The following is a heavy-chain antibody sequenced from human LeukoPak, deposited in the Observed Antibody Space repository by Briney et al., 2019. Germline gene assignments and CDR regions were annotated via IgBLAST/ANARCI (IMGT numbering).Heavy chain of an antibody. D-gene: IGHD2-2*01. J-gene: IGHJ4*02. V-gene: IGHV4-30-2*01. CDR1: GGSISSGGYS. Sequence: SQTLSLTCAVSGGSISSGGYSWSWIRQPPGKGLEWIGYIYHSGSTYYNPSLKSRVTISVDRSKNQFSLKLSSVTAADTAVYYCARARGYCSSTSCYFDYWGQETLVTVSS. CDR3: ARARGYCSSTSCYFDY. CDR2: IYHSGST.